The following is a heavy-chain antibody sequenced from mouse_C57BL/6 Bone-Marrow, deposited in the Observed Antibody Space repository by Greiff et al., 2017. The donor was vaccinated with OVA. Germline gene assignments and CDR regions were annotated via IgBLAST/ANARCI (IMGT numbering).Heavy chain of an antibody. CDR3: ARSWSNYCWYFDV. CDR2: IDPEDGET. V-gene: IGHV14-2*01. D-gene: IGHD2-5*01. CDR1: GFNINDYY. J-gene: IGHJ1*03. Sequence: EVKLVESGAELVKPGASVKLSCTASGFNINDYYMHWVKQRTEQGLEWIGRIDPEDGETKYAPKFQGKATITADTSSNTAYLQLSSLTSEDTAVYYCARSWSNYCWYFDVWGTGTTVTVSS.